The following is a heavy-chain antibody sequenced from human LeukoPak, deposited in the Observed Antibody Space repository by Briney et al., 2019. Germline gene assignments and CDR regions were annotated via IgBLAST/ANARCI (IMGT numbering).Heavy chain of an antibody. D-gene: IGHD3-3*01. Sequence: SETLSLTCTVSGGSISSYYWSWIRQPPGKGLEWIGYIYYSGSTNYNPSLKSRVTISVDTSKNQFSLKLSSLTAADTAVHYCAREPYGFNWFDPWGQGTLVTVSS. CDR3: AREPYGFNWFDP. CDR2: IYYSGST. V-gene: IGHV4-59*01. J-gene: IGHJ5*02. CDR1: GGSISSYY.